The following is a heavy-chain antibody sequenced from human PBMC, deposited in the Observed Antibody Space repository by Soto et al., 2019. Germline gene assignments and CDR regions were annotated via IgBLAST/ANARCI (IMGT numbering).Heavy chain of an antibody. Sequence: QVQLQESGPGLVKPSGTLSLTCAVSGGSISSSNWWSWVRQPPGKGLEWIGAIYHIGSTNYNPSLKSRVTISVDKSKTQFSLKLSSVTAADTAVYYCAGNVDTAMGAFDYWGQGTLVTVSS. CDR1: GGSISSSNW. J-gene: IGHJ4*02. V-gene: IGHV4-4*02. CDR3: AGNVDTAMGAFDY. CDR2: IYHIGST. D-gene: IGHD5-18*01.